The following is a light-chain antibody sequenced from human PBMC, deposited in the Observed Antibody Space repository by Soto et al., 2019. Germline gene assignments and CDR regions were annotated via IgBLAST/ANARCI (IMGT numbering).Light chain of an antibody. CDR3: MQGTHWPPYT. J-gene: IGKJ2*01. CDR1: QSLAYSDGNTY. CDR2: KVS. V-gene: IGKV2-30*01. Sequence: DVVMTQSPLSLPVTLGQPASISCRSSQSLAYSDGNTYLNWFQQRPDQSPRRLIYKVSNRDSGGPDRFSGSGSGTDFTLKISRVEAEDVGVYYCMQGTHWPPYTFGQGTKLEIK.